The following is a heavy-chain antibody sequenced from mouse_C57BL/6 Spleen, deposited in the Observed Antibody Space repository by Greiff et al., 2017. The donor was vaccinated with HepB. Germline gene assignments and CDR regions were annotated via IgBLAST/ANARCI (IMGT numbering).Heavy chain of an antibody. V-gene: IGHV1-64*01. Sequence: QVQLQQPGAELVKPGASVKLSCKASGYTFTSYWMHWVKQRPGQGLEWIGMIHPNSGSTNYNEKFKRKATLTVDKSSSTAYMQRSSLTSEDSAVYYCARYDYSAMDYWGQGTSVTVSS. CDR3: ARYDYSAMDY. CDR2: IHPNSGST. CDR1: GYTFTSYW. J-gene: IGHJ4*01.